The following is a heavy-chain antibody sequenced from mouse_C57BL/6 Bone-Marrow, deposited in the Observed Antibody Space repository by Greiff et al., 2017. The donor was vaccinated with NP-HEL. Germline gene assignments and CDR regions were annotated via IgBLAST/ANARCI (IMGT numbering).Heavy chain of an antibody. CDR3: ARGDYDVGTSLFAY. CDR1: GYTFTSYW. CDR2: IDPSDSET. V-gene: IGHV1-52*01. D-gene: IGHD2-4*01. Sequence: QVQLQQPGAELVRPGSSVKLSCKASGYTFTSYWMHWVQQRPIQGLEWIGNIDPSDSETHYNQKFKDKATLTVDKASSTAYMQLSSLTSEDSAVYYCARGDYDVGTSLFAYWGQGTLVTVSA. J-gene: IGHJ3*01.